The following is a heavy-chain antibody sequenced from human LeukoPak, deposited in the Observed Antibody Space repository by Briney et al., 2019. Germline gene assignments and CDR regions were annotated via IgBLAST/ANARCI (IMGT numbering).Heavy chain of an antibody. CDR3: TRDQD. J-gene: IGHJ4*02. CDR1: GFTFSRCW. CDR2: IKQDGSEK. Sequence: TGGSLRLSCAASGFTFSRCWMSWVRQTPGKGLEWVANIKQDGSEKYYVDSVKGRFTISRDNAKNSLYLQMNSLRAEDTAVYYCTRDQDWGQGTLVTVSS. V-gene: IGHV3-7*04.